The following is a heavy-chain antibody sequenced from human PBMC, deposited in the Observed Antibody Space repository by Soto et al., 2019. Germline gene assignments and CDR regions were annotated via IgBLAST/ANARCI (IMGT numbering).Heavy chain of an antibody. CDR3: ARLATIPGRCFDY. J-gene: IGHJ4*02. CDR1: GGSISSYY. CDR2: IYYSGST. Sequence: PSETLSLTCTVSGGSISSYYWSWIRQPPGKGLEWIGYIYYSGSTNYNPSLKSRVTISVDTSKNQFSLKLSSVTAADTAVYYCARLATIPGRCFDYWGQGTLVTVSS. D-gene: IGHD5-12*01. V-gene: IGHV4-59*08.